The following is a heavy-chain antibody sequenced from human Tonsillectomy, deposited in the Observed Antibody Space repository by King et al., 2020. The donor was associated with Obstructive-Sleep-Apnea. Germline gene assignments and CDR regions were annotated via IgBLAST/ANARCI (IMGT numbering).Heavy chain of an antibody. Sequence: VQLVESGGCLVKPGGSLRLTCAASGVTFSTYYIYWVRQAPGKGREWFSTITSSSNYVDYADKVQGRFTISRDNANSSLYLQMNSLRAEDTAVYYCARVELIGIDYWGQGTLVTVSS. D-gene: IGHD1-7*01. CDR2: ITSSSNYV. CDR3: ARVELIGIDY. V-gene: IGHV3-21*01. CDR1: GVTFSTYY. J-gene: IGHJ4*02.